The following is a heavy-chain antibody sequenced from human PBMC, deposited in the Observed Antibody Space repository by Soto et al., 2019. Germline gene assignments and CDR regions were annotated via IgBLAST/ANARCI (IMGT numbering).Heavy chain of an antibody. Sequence: GGSLRLSCAASGFGFKDYYMTWMRQTPEKGLEWISTITSSGGNAYYAASVKGRVTISRDNAHNSLYLQMSGLRAEDTALYYCARDMYTNYVTYFDLWGQGTLVTVSS. J-gene: IGHJ5*02. D-gene: IGHD3-16*01. CDR1: GFGFKDYY. CDR3: ARDMYTNYVTYFDL. V-gene: IGHV3-11*01. CDR2: ITSSGGNA.